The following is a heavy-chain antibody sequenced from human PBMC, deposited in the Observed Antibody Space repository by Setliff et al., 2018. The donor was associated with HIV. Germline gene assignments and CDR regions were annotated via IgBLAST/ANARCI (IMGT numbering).Heavy chain of an antibody. CDR2: IWSDGSTK. Sequence: PGGSLRLSCAASGFSFSNYGMDWVRQAPGEGLEWVAVIWSDGSTKYYADSVKGRFTISRDNSKNTVYLQMNSLRAEDTAVYYCAKGTYCSGGNCYSGFLDYWGQGTLVTVSS. CDR1: GFSFSNYG. J-gene: IGHJ4*02. CDR3: AKGTYCSGGNCYSGFLDY. V-gene: IGHV3-30*02. D-gene: IGHD2-15*01.